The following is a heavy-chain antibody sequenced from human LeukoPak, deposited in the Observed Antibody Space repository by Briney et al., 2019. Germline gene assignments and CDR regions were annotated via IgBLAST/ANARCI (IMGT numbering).Heavy chain of an antibody. Sequence: PGGSLRLSCTASGFTFGDYAMSWVRQAPGKGLEWVGFIRGKAYGGTTEYAASVKGRFTISRDDSKSIAYLQMNSLKTENTAVYYCTRDREGSTSWGYFDYWGQGNLVTVSS. D-gene: IGHD2-2*01. J-gene: IGHJ4*02. V-gene: IGHV3-49*04. CDR2: IRGKAYGGTT. CDR1: GFTFGDYA. CDR3: TRDREGSTSWGYFDY.